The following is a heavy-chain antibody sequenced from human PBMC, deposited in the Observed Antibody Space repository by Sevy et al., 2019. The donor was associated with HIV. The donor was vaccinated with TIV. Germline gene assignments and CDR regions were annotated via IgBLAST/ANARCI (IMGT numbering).Heavy chain of an antibody. CDR3: ARDGYNEGIFDY. CDR1: GGSIGSYY. D-gene: IGHD5-12*01. V-gene: IGHV4-59*01. J-gene: IGHJ4*02. CDR2: IYYSGST. Sequence: SETLSLTCTVSGGSIGSYYWRWIRQPPGKGLEWIGYIYYSGSTNYNPSLKSRVTISVDTSKNQFSLKLSSVTAADTAVYYCARDGYNEGIFDYWGQGTLVTVSS.